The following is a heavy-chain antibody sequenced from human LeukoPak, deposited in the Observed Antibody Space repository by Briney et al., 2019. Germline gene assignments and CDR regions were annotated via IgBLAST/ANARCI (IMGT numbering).Heavy chain of an antibody. CDR1: GFTFSSYA. J-gene: IGHJ4*02. CDR3: AEVEINWSMDITDY. Sequence: GGSLRLSCAVSGFTFSSYAMSWVRQAPGKGLDWVSAIDPSGVDTFYADSVRGRFTISRDNSKHTLYLQMNSLRAGDTAVYYCAEVEINWSMDITDYWGQGTLVTVSS. CDR2: IDPSGVDT. D-gene: IGHD5-12*01. V-gene: IGHV3-23*01.